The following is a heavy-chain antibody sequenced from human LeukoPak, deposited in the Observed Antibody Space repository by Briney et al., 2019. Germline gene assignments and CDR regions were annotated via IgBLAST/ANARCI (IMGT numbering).Heavy chain of an antibody. D-gene: IGHD1-26*01. CDR1: GGSFSGYY. Sequence: PSETLSLTCAVYGGSFSGYYWSWIRQPPGKGLEWIGEINHSGSTNYNPSLKSRVTISVDTSKNQFSLKLSSVTAADTAVYYCAREVGNFDYWGQGTLVTVSS. CDR2: INHSGST. CDR3: AREVGNFDY. J-gene: IGHJ4*02. V-gene: IGHV4-34*01.